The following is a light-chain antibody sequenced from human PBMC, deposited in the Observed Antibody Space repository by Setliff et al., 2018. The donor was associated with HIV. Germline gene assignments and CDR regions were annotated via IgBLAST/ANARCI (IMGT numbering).Light chain of an antibody. V-gene: IGLV2-14*03. Sequence: QSALTQPASLSGSPGQSITISCTGGSDDIGSFSYVSWYQQYPGKAPKLMIYDASSRPSGVSTRFSGSRSGNTASLTISGGQAEDEADYHCSAYSKGDTLVLFGGGTKVTVL. CDR3: SAYSKGDTLVL. CDR2: DAS. J-gene: IGLJ2*01. CDR1: SDDIGSFSY.